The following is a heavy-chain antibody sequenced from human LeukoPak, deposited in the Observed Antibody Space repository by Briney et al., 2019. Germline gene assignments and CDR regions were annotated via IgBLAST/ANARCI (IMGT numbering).Heavy chain of an antibody. CDR3: AREGAAAGTYYYGMDV. J-gene: IGHJ6*02. CDR2: IYSGGST. Sequence: GGSLRLSCAASGFTVSSNYISWVRQAPGKGLEWVSVIYSGGSTYYADSVKGRFTISRDNSKNTLYLQMNSLRAEDTAVYYCAREGAAAGTYYYGMDVWGQGTTVTVSS. V-gene: IGHV3-53*01. CDR1: GFTVSSNY. D-gene: IGHD6-13*01.